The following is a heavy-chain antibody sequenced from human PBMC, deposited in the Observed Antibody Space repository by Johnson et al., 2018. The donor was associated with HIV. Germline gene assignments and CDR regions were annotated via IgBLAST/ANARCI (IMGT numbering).Heavy chain of an antibody. V-gene: IGHV3-9*01. CDR1: GFTFDDFA. CDR3: AREGASAVRYSSSWYGHDAFDI. CDR2: ISWNSGSI. D-gene: IGHD6-13*01. Sequence: VQLVESGGGLVQPGRSLRLSCAASGFTFDDFAMHWVRQVPGKGLEWVSGISWNSGSIGYADSVKGRFTISRDNAKNSLYLQMNSLRAEDTAVYYCAREGASAVRYSSSWYGHDAFDIWGQGTMVTVSS. J-gene: IGHJ3*02.